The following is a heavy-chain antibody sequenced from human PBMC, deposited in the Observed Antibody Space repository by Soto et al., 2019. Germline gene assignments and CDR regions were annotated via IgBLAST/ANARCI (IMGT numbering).Heavy chain of an antibody. J-gene: IGHJ6*02. CDR2: MNPNSGNT. V-gene: IGHV1-8*01. CDR1: GYTFTSYD. CDR3: ARGLIQLWLMYYYYYGMDV. Sequence: QVQLVQSGAEVKKPGASVKVSCKASGYTFTSYDINWVRQATGQGLEWMGWMNPNSGNTGYAQKFQGRVTMTRNTSISTAYMELSSLRSEDTAVYYCARGLIQLWLMYYYYYGMDVWGQGTTVTVSS. D-gene: IGHD5-18*01.